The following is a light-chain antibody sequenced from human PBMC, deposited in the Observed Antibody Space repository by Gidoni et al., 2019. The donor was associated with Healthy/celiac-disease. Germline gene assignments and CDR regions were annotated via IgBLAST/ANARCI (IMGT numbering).Light chain of an antibody. CDR2: WAS. Sequence: DIVMTQSPESLAVSLGVRATINCQSSQSVLSSSNNKNYLAWYQQKPGQPPKLLIYWASTRESGVPDRFSGSGSGTDFTLTISSVQAEDVAVYYCQQYYSTPLTFGGGTKVEIK. J-gene: IGKJ4*01. CDR1: QSVLSSSNNKNY. V-gene: IGKV4-1*01. CDR3: QQYYSTPLT.